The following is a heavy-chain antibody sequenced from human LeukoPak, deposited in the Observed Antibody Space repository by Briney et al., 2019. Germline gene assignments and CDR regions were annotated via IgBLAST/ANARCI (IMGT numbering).Heavy chain of an antibody. Sequence: PGGSLRLSCAASGFTFSSYGMFWVRQAPGKGLEWVTNIWYDGSNKYYADSVKGRFSISRDNSKNTLYLQMNSLRAEDTAVYYCARAGGLPIAFVIWGQGTMVTVST. J-gene: IGHJ3*02. D-gene: IGHD4-11*01. V-gene: IGHV3-33*07. CDR3: ARAGGLPIAFVI. CDR2: IWYDGSNK. CDR1: GFTFSSYG.